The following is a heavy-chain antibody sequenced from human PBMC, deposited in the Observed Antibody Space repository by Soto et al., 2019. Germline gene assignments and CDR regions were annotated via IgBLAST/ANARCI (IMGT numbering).Heavy chain of an antibody. D-gene: IGHD1-26*01. J-gene: IGHJ6*02. CDR2: TDPSAYYT. CDR3: ARRMVGAPGMDV. Sequence: PGEALKIPCKGCGYIFTRYWISWVRQMPGKGLEWMGRTDPSAYYTPYSTSCQGHATISADKSIRTAYIQWSSLKASDNDMYYCARRMVGAPGMDVWGQGTTVIVSS. V-gene: IGHV5-10-1*01. CDR1: GYIFTRYW.